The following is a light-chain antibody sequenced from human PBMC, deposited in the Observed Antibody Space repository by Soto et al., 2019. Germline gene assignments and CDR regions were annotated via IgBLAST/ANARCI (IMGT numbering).Light chain of an antibody. CDR1: QNINNY. V-gene: IGKV1-33*01. CDR2: DAS. J-gene: IGKJ5*01. CDR3: QQYENLPT. Sequence: DMQMTQSPSSLSASVGDRVTITWQASQNINNYLNWYQQKPGRAPKLLIYDASNLEAGVPSRFRGSGSGTDFTFTISRLQPEDITTYYCQQYENLPTFGQGTRLENK.